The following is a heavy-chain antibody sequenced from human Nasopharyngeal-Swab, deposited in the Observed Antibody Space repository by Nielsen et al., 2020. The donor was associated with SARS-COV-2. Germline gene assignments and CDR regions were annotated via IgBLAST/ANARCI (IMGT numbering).Heavy chain of an antibody. J-gene: IGHJ5*02. Sequence: GESLKISCAASGFTFTSYAMNWVRQARGKGLEWVSGMSGTGDHPYYADSVKGRFTISRDSSKNTLYLQMNSLRAEDTAVYYCAKDSGAGFCDGGSCFPTNHWGQGTLVTVSS. CDR1: GFTFTSYA. CDR3: AKDSGAGFCDGGSCFPTNH. CDR2: MSGTGDHP. D-gene: IGHD2-15*01. V-gene: IGHV3-23*01.